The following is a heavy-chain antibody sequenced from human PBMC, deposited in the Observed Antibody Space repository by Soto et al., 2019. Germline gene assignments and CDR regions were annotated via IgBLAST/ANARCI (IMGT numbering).Heavy chain of an antibody. D-gene: IGHD1-20*01. CDR1: GFTFSNYA. CDR2: ITSSGRTT. J-gene: IGHJ4*02. Sequence: PGGSLRLSCAASGFTFSNYAMSWVRQPPGKGLEWVSDITSSGRTTYYADSVKGRFTVSRDNPKNTLDLQMSSLRADDTAVYYCATVHNTSRSFDYWGQGTLVTVSS. CDR3: ATVHNTSRSFDY. V-gene: IGHV3-23*01.